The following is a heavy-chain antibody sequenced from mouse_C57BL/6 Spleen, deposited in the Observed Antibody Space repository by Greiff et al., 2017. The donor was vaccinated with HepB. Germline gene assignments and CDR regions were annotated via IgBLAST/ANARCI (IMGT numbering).Heavy chain of an antibody. J-gene: IGHJ4*01. CDR1: GYTFTSYW. CDR3: ARKERNYYGSSNGRDYAMDY. V-gene: IGHV1-69*01. D-gene: IGHD1-1*01. CDR2: IDPSDSYT. Sequence: QVQLQQPGAELVMPGASVKLSCKASGYTFTSYWMHWVKQRPGQGLEWIGEIDPSDSYTNYNQKFKGKSTLTVDKSSSTAYMQLSSLTSEDSAVYYWARKERNYYGSSNGRDYAMDYWGQGTSVTVSS.